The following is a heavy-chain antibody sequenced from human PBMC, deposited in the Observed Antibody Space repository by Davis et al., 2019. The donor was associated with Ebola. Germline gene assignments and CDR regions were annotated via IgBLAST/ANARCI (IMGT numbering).Heavy chain of an antibody. J-gene: IGHJ4*02. CDR1: GGSISSGGYS. CDR3: ARGRGLGYCSGGSCYGGIRFDY. V-gene: IGHV4-30-2*01. CDR2: IYHSGST. Sequence: SETLSLTCAVSGGSISSGGYSWSWIRQPPGKGLEWIGYIYHSGSTNYNPSLKSRVTISVDTSKNLFSLKLSSVTAADTAVYYCARGRGLGYCSGGSCYGGIRFDYWGQGTLVTVSS. D-gene: IGHD2-15*01.